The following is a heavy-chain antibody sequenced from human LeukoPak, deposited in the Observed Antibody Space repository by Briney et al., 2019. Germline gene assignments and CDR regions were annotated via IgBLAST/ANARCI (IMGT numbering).Heavy chain of an antibody. CDR1: GXIFSRYW. J-gene: IGHJ4*02. CDR2: IKQDGREK. Sequence: GGSLRLSCAASGXIFSRYWMTWVRQAPGKGLEWVAYIKQDGREKYYVDSVRGRFTISRDNAHSSLYLQVNSLRPEDTAVYYCARVGGDYYFDYWGQGILITVSS. V-gene: IGHV3-7*04. D-gene: IGHD1-26*01. CDR3: ARVGGDYYFDY.